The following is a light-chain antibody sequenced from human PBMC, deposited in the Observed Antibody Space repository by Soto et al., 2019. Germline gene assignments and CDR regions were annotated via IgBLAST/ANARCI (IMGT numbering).Light chain of an antibody. J-gene: IGKJ2*01. CDR3: LQYNDWPFT. V-gene: IGKV3-15*01. CDR2: GAF. Sequence: EIVMTQSPATLSVSPGEGATLSCKASQSVSSKLAWYQQKPGQAPRVLIYGAFTRATGIPARFSGSGSGTEFTLTFGSLQSEDFAVYYCLQYNDWPFTFGHGTKLEIK. CDR1: QSVSSK.